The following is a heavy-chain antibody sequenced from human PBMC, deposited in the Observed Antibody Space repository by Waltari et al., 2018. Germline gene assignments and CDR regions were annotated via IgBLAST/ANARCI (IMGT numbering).Heavy chain of an antibody. CDR1: GGSFSGYY. CDR2: INHSGST. CDR3: ARGGGEYCSSTSCPLGYYYYGMDV. Sequence: QVQLQQWGAGLLKPSETLSLTCAVYGGSFSGYYWSWIRQPPGKGLEWIGEINHSGSTNYHPSLKSRVTISVDTSTNQFSLKLGSVTAADTAVYYCARGGGEYCSSTSCPLGYYYYGMDVWGQGTTVSVSS. J-gene: IGHJ6*02. D-gene: IGHD2-2*01. V-gene: IGHV4-34*01.